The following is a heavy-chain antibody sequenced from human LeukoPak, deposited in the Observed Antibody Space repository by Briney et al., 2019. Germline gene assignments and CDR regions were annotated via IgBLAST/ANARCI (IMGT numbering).Heavy chain of an antibody. Sequence: GGSLRLSCAASGFTFGTYWMSWVRQAPGKGLEWVANIHQDGSEEYYVDSVKGRFTISRDNAKNSLYLHMNSLRAEDTAVYYCALRSTYYYDSSGYLAYWGQGTLVTVSS. J-gene: IGHJ4*02. V-gene: IGHV3-7*01. CDR3: ALRSTYYYDSSGYLAY. D-gene: IGHD3-22*01. CDR1: GFTFGTYW. CDR2: IHQDGSEE.